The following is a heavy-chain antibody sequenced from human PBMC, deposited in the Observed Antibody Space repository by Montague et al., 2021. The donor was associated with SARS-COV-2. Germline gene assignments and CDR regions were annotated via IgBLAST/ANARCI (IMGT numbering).Heavy chain of an antibody. J-gene: IGHJ4*02. CDR1: GFTFRNYA. D-gene: IGHD1-26*01. Sequence: LRLSCATSGFTFRNYAMTWVRQAPGKGLEWVSTISGNGDPDTTYYADSVKGRFTISRDISKNTLYLQMNSLRAEDTAVYYCAKLSGGSYLHYFEYWGQGTLVTVSS. V-gene: IGHV3-23*01. CDR2: ISGNGDPDTT. CDR3: AKLSGGSYLHYFEY.